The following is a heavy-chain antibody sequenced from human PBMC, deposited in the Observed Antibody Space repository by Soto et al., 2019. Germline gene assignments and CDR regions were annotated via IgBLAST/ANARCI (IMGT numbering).Heavy chain of an antibody. CDR3: ATDPTGIAVAEYYFDY. D-gene: IGHD6-19*01. CDR2: FDPEDGET. J-gene: IGHJ4*02. Sequence: ASVKVSCKVSGYTLTELSMHWVRQAPGKGLEWMGGFDPEDGETIYAQKFQGRVTMTEDTSTDTAYMELSSLRSEDTAVYYCATDPTGIAVAEYYFDYWGRGTLVTVSS. V-gene: IGHV1-24*01. CDR1: GYTLTELS.